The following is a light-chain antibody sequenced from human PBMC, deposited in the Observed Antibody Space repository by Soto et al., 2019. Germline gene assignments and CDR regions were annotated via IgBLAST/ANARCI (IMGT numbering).Light chain of an antibody. CDR1: QSVLYSSNNKNY. V-gene: IGKV4-1*01. J-gene: IGKJ4*01. CDR3: QQGYSIHALT. Sequence: DIVMTQSPDSLAVSLGERATINCKSSQSVLYSSNNKNYLAWYQQKPGQPPKLLIYWASTRESGVPDRFSGSGSGTEFTLTITYVQPEDFATYYCQQGYSIHALTFGGGTKVELK. CDR2: WAS.